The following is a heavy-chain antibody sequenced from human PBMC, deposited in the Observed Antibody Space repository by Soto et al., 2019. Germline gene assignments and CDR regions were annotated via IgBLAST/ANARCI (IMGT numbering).Heavy chain of an antibody. D-gene: IGHD3-22*01. CDR3: FVLLGYSSPW. Sequence: SETLSLTCTVSGGSVISGSYYWSWIRQPPGKGLEWIGYIYYSGSTNYNPSLRSRVALSVDTSKNQFSLRLNSVTVADTAVYFCFVLLGYSSPWWGQGTLVTVSS. J-gene: IGHJ1*01. CDR1: GGSVISGSYY. CDR2: IYYSGST. V-gene: IGHV4-61*01.